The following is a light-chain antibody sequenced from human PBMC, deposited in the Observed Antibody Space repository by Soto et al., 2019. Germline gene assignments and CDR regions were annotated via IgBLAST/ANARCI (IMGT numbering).Light chain of an antibody. CDR3: VSYTGTHIPVA. CDR1: SSDVGAYNS. CDR2: DVS. Sequence: QSALTQPRSVSGSPGQSVTISCTGTSSDVGAYNSVSWYQQHPDKAPKLMIYDVSQQPSGVPDRFSGSKSGNTASLTISGLQAEDEADYYCVSYTGTHIPVALGGGTKLTVL. V-gene: IGLV2-11*01. J-gene: IGLJ2*01.